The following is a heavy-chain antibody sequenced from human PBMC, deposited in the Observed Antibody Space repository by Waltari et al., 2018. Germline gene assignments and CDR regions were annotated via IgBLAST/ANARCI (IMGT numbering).Heavy chain of an antibody. D-gene: IGHD6-13*01. V-gene: IGHV1-69*02. CDR1: GGTFSSYT. Sequence: QVQLVQSGAEVKKPGSSVKVSCKASGGTFSSYTISWVRQAPGQGLEWMGRSIPILGIANDAQKFQGRVTITADKSTSTAYMELSSLRSEDTAVYYCARAQNIPLAAAGTSFDYWGQGTLVTVSS. CDR3: ARAQNIPLAAAGTSFDY. J-gene: IGHJ4*02. CDR2: SIPILGIA.